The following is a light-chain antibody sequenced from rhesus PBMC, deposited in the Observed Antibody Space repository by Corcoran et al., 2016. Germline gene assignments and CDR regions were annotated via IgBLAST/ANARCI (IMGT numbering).Light chain of an antibody. J-gene: IGKJ1*01. CDR1: QGINKE. V-gene: IGKV1-22*01. Sequence: DIHMTQSPSSLSASVGDRVTVTCRASQGINKELSRYQQKPGKAPTLLICKASRLQSGVPSRVSGSGSGTDFTLTSSSLQPEDFATYCCLQYSSSLWTFGQGTKVEIK. CDR2: KAS. CDR3: LQYSSSLWT.